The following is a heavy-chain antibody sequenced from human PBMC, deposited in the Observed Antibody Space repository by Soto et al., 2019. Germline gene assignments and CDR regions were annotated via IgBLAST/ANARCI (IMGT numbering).Heavy chain of an antibody. D-gene: IGHD3-10*01. CDR1: GGSISNFY. Sequence: QVQLQESGPGLVKPSETLSLTCSVSGGSISNFYWSWIRQPAGQGLEWIGRIYTSGTTNNNPSLKSRLTMSADTSKNQFSLNLSSVTAADTAMYYCARDYYGSGSRFEYWGQGILVTVSS. V-gene: IGHV4-4*07. J-gene: IGHJ4*02. CDR2: IYTSGTT. CDR3: ARDYYGSGSRFEY.